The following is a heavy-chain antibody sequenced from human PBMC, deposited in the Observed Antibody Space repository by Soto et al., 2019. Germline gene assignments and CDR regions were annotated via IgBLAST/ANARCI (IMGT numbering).Heavy chain of an antibody. CDR3: ATAFSTSDWFDP. V-gene: IGHV4-39*01. CDR2: IYYSGST. CDR1: GGSISSSSYY. J-gene: IGHJ5*02. Sequence: PSETLSLTCTVSGGSISSSSYYWGWIRQPPGKGLEWIGSIYYSGSTYYNPSLKSRVTISVDTSKNQFSLKLSSVTAADTAVYYCATAFSTSDWFDPWGQGTLVTVSS.